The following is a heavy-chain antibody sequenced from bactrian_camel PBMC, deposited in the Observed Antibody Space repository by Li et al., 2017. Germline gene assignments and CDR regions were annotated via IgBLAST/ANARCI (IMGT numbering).Heavy chain of an antibody. J-gene: IGHJ4*01. CDR3: TAGRLEFGGMSDIPCSSDY. V-gene: IGHV3S40*01. CDR2: INGFGVNT. Sequence: VQLVESGGGLVQPGGSLRLSCSASGFSFSSYAMTWVRQAPGQVLERVASINGFGVNTYYTGSVKGRFTISHDNAKNILYLQMNSLIPEDTGMYYCTAGRLEFGGMSDIPCSSDYWGQGTQVTVS. CDR1: GFSFSSYA. D-gene: IGHD6*01.